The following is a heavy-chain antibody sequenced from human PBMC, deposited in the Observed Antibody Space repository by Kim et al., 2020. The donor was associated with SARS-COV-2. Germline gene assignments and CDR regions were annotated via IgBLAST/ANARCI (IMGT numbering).Heavy chain of an antibody. D-gene: IGHD1-26*01. J-gene: IGHJ3*02. CDR2: IYYSGST. CDR3: ARLPSAVGATYAFDI. V-gene: IGHV4-39*01. Sequence: SETLSLTCTVSGGSISSSSYYWGWIRQPPGKGLEWIGSIYYSGSTYYNPSLKSRVTISVDTSKNQFSLKLSSVTAADTAVYYCARLPSAVGATYAFDIWGHGTMVTVSS. CDR1: GGSISSSSYY.